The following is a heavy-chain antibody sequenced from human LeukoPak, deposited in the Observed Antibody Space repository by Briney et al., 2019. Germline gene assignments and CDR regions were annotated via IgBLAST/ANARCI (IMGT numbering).Heavy chain of an antibody. D-gene: IGHD5-18*01. V-gene: IGHV3-30*14. CDR2: ISYDGSNK. J-gene: IGHJ4*02. Sequence: GGSLRLSCAASGFTFSSYAMHWVRQAPGKGLEWVAVISYDGSNKYYADSVKGRFTISRDNSKNTLYLQMNSLRAEDTAVYYCARADSYGSVFDYWGQGTLVTVSS. CDR1: GFTFSSYA. CDR3: ARADSYGSVFDY.